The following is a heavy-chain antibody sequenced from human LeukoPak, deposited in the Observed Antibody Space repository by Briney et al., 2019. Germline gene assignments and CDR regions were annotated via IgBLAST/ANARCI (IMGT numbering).Heavy chain of an antibody. CDR2: ISSSSSYI. CDR1: GFTFSSYS. D-gene: IGHD5-18*01. V-gene: IGHV3-21*01. CDR3: AKDLRVGGYSYGYYYYYGMDV. Sequence: GGSLRLSCVASGFTFSSYSMNWVRQAPGKGLEWVSSISSSSSYIDYADPVKGRFTISRDNAKNSLYLQMNSLRAEDTAVYYCAKDLRVGGYSYGYYYYYGMDVWGQGTTVTVSS. J-gene: IGHJ6*02.